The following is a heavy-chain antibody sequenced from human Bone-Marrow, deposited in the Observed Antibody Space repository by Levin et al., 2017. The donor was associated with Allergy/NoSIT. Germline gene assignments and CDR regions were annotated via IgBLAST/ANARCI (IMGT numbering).Heavy chain of an antibody. Sequence: GESLKISCAAYDFTFRSYNMNWVRQAPGKGLEWVSSINGNGDSKYYADSVRGRFAISRDNARNSLYLQMDSLRAEDTAVYFCARETGPYYYYNSGYYYWCQGILLTVSS. D-gene: IGHD3-22*01. CDR1: DFTFRSYN. V-gene: IGHV3-21*01. CDR3: ARETGPYYYYNSGYYY. J-gene: IGHJ4*02. CDR2: INGNGDSK.